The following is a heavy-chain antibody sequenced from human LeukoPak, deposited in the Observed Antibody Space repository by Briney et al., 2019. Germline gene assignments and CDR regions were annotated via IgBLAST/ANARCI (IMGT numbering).Heavy chain of an antibody. J-gene: IGHJ4*02. Sequence: ASVKVSCKASGSTFTSYYMHWGRQAPGQGLEWMGIINPSGGSTSYAQKFQGRVTMTRDMSTSTVYMELSSLRSEDTAVYYCARDFVSRGIAAAGIDYWGQGTLVTVSS. D-gene: IGHD6-13*01. CDR2: INPSGGST. CDR1: GSTFTSYY. V-gene: IGHV1-46*01. CDR3: ARDFVSRGIAAAGIDY.